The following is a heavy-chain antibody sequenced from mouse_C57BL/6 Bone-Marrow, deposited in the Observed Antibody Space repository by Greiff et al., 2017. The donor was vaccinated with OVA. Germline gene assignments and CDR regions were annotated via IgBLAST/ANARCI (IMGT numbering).Heavy chain of an antibody. CDR3: ARYYCGNWYFDV. V-gene: IGHV1-26*01. CDR2: INPNNGGT. J-gene: IGHJ1*03. D-gene: IGHD1-1*01. Sequence: VQLQQSGPELVKPGASVKISCKASGYTFTDYYMNWVKQSPGKSLEWIGDINPNNGGTSYNQKFKGKVTLTVDKSSSTAYMALRSLTSEDSAVYYCARYYCGNWYFDVWGTGTTVTVSS. CDR1: GYTFTDYY.